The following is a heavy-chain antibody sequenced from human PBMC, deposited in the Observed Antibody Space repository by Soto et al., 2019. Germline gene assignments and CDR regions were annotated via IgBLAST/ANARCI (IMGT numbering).Heavy chain of an antibody. Sequence: ASVKVSCKASGYSFTSLDINWVRQTAGQGREWMGWMQPSTGRTGYAQKFQGRVTMTRDTSINTAYMGLTTLTSDDTAFYYCARGVSAGVDYWGQGTLVTVSS. D-gene: IGHD1-26*01. CDR2: MQPSTGRT. V-gene: IGHV1-8*01. CDR3: ARGVSAGVDY. J-gene: IGHJ4*02. CDR1: GYSFTSLD.